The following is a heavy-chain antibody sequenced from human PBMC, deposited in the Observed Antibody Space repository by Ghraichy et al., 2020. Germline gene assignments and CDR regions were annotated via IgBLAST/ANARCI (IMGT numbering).Heavy chain of an antibody. J-gene: IGHJ4*02. V-gene: IGHV1-2*02. CDR2: INPNSGGT. D-gene: IGHD2-2*02. CDR3: ARGGMDCSSTSCYRGFDY. Sequence: ASVKVSCKASGYTFTGYYMHWVRQAPGQGLEWMGWINPNSGGTNYAQKFQGMVTMTRDTSISTAYMELSRLRSDDTAVYYCARGGMDCSSTSCYRGFDYWGQGTLVTVSS. CDR1: GYTFTGYY.